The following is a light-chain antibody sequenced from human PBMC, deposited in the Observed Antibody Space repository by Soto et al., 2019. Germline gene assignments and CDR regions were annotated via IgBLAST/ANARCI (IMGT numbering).Light chain of an antibody. CDR2: GAS. J-gene: IGKJ5*01. CDR1: QSVTSN. CDR3: QQYNNWPPIT. V-gene: IGKV3-15*01. Sequence: EIVMTQSPATLSVSPGDRATLSCWASQSVTSNLAWYQQRPGQAPRLLIYGASTRATGIPARFSGSGSGTEFTLTISSLQSEDFAVYFCQQYNNWPPITFGQGTRLEIK.